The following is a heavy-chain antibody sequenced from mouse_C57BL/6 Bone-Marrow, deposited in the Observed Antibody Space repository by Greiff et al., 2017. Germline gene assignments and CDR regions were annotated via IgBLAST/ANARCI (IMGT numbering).Heavy chain of an antibody. V-gene: IGHV5-16*01. CDR1: GFTFSDYY. D-gene: IGHD1-1*01. Sequence: EVMLVESEGGSVQPGSSMKLSCTASGFTFSDYYMAWVRQVPEKGLEWVANINYDGSSTYYLDSLKSRFIISRDNAKNILYLQMSSLKSEDTATYYCARGTVGDWYFDVWGTGTTVTVSS. CDR2: INYDGSST. CDR3: ARGTVGDWYFDV. J-gene: IGHJ1*03.